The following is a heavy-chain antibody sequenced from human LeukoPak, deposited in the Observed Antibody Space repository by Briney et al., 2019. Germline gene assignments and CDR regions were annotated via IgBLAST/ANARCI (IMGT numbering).Heavy chain of an antibody. J-gene: IGHJ4*02. CDR1: GGSISTSSYY. CDR2: MYYSGST. Sequence: PSETLSLTCIVSGGSISTSSYYWGWIRQPPGKGLEWIGTMYYSGSTYYTPSLKSRVTISVDTSKNQCSLKLSSVTAADTTVYYCARETKTFYFDSSAYYPYYFDSWGQGTLVTVSS. V-gene: IGHV4-39*02. D-gene: IGHD3-22*01. CDR3: ARETKTFYFDSSAYYPYYFDS.